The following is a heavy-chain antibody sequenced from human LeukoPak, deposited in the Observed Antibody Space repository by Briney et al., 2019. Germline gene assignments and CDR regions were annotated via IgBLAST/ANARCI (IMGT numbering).Heavy chain of an antibody. CDR1: GGTFSSYA. D-gene: IGHD2-2*01. CDR2: IIPIFGTA. Sequence: ASVKVSCKASGGTFSSYAISWVRQAPGQGLEWMGGIIPIFGTANYAQKFQGRVTITADESTSTAYVELSSLRSEDTAVYYCASSLGYCSSTSCLDYGYWGQGTLVTVSS. J-gene: IGHJ4*02. V-gene: IGHV1-69*01. CDR3: ASSLGYCSSTSCLDYGY.